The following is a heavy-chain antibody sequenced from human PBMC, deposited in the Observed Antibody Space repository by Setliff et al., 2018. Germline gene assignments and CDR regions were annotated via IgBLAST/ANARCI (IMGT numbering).Heavy chain of an antibody. CDR1: GGSISSGSYY. V-gene: IGHV4-61*09. J-gene: IGHJ2*01. D-gene: IGHD2-21*01. Sequence: SETLSLTCTVSGGSISSGSYYWSWIRQPAGKGLEWIGHIYTSGSTNYNSSLKSRVTISVDTSKNQFSLKLSSVTAADTAVYYCAREGVGIVRRGYFDLWGRGTPVTVSS. CDR2: IYTSGST. CDR3: AREGVGIVRRGYFDL.